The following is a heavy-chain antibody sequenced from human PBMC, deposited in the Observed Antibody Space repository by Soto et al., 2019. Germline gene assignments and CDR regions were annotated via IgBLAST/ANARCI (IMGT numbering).Heavy chain of an antibody. V-gene: IGHV4-34*01. J-gene: IGHJ2*01. CDR1: GGSFSGYY. Sequence: QVHLQQWGAGLLKPSQTLSLTCAVYGGSFSGYYWSWIRQPPGEGLEWIGEINHSGSTNYNPSLKRRVSISVGTSNNQFSLKLSSVTAAGTAVYYCARGRGDGYNQHWYFDLWGRGTLVTVSS. CDR3: ARGRGDGYNQHWYFDL. D-gene: IGHD3-10*01. CDR2: INHSGST.